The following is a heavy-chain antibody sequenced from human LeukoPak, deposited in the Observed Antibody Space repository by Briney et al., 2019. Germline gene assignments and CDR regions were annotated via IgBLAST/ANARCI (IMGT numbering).Heavy chain of an antibody. CDR3: ARSRGYCSSTSCYFHYYYYMDV. V-gene: IGHV1-2*02. CDR1: GYTFTGYY. J-gene: IGHJ6*03. D-gene: IGHD2-2*01. Sequence: GASVKVSCKASGYTFTGYYMHWVRQAPGQGLEWMGWINPNSGGTNYAQKFQGRVTMTRDTSISTAYMELSRLRSEDTAVYYCARSRGYCSSTSCYFHYYYYMDVWGKGTTVTVSS. CDR2: INPNSGGT.